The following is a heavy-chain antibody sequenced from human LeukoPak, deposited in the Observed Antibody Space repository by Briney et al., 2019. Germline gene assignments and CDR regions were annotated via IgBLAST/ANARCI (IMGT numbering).Heavy chain of an antibody. D-gene: IGHD3-16*01. CDR2: IYHTGST. CDR3: AKSGDYLWDY. Sequence: SETLSLTCAVSGGSISTNNWWSWVRQPPGKGLEWIGEIYHTGSTNYSPSLRSRVTMSIDKPNNQFSLNLNSVTAADTAVYYCAKSGDYLWDYWGQGTLVTVSS. J-gene: IGHJ4*02. V-gene: IGHV4-4*02. CDR1: GGSISTNNW.